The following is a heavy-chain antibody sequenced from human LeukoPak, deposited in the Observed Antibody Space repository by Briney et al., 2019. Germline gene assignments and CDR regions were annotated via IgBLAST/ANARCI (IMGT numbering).Heavy chain of an antibody. Sequence: LETLSLTCAVSGYSISSGYYWGWIRQPPGKGLEWIGSIYHSGSTYYNPSLKSRVTISVDTSKNQFSLKLSSVTAADTAVYYCARLNLVEAAGFYWGQGTLVTVSS. CDR3: ARLNLVEAAGFY. CDR1: GYSISSGYY. J-gene: IGHJ4*02. CDR2: IYHSGST. D-gene: IGHD6-13*01. V-gene: IGHV4-38-2*01.